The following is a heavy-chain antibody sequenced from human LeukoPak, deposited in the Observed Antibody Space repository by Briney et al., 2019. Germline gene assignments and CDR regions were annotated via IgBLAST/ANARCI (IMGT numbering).Heavy chain of an antibody. CDR3: TRRPYSSSWYYFDY. D-gene: IGHD6-13*01. CDR1: GFTFSDYY. V-gene: IGHV3-11*04. Sequence: GGTLRLSCAASGFTFSDYYMSWVRQAPGKGLEWVSYISSSGSMLHYADSVEGRFTISRDNAKNSLYLQMSSLRVEDTAVYYCTRRPYSSSWYYFDYWGQGTLVTVSS. J-gene: IGHJ4*02. CDR2: ISSSGSML.